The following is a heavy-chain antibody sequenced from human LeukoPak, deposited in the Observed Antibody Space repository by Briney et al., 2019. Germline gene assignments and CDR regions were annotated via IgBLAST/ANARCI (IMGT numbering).Heavy chain of an antibody. V-gene: IGHV4-39*01. J-gene: IGHJ3*01. CDR1: GGSISSSSYY. D-gene: IGHD3-9*01. CDR3: ARGGYYDILTGYYDSFDV. CDR2: IYYNGST. Sequence: SETLSLTCTVSGGSISSSSYYWDWIRQPPGKGLEWIGSIYYNGSTYYNPSLKSRVTICVDTSKNQFSLKLSSVTAADTAVYYCARGGYYDILTGYYDSFDVWGQGTVVTVSS.